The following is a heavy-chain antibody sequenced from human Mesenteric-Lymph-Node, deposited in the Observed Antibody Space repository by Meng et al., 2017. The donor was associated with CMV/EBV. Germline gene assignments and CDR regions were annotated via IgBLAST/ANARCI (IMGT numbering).Heavy chain of an antibody. Sequence: GGSLRLSCAASGFSFSTYTMNWVRQAPGKGLEWVSSISNSGTYIYYADSMKGRFTISRDNAKNSLYLQMNSLRAEDTAVYYCALDSSGYYYFDYWGQGTLVTVSS. D-gene: IGHD3-22*01. CDR1: GFSFSTYT. CDR3: ALDSSGYYYFDY. CDR2: ISNSGTYI. V-gene: IGHV3-21*04. J-gene: IGHJ4*02.